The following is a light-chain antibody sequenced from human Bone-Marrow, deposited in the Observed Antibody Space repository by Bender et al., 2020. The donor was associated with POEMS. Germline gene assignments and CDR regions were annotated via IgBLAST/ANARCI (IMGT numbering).Light chain of an antibody. CDR1: SSDVGNYIY. V-gene: IGLV2-14*03. CDR2: DVT. CDR3: CSFAAHNTWA. Sequence: QSALTQPASVSASPGQSITISCTGTSSDVGNYIYVSWYQQHPGKAPKFMIYDVTNRPSGVSYRFSGSRSGNTASLTISGLQFEDEADYYCCSFAAHNTWAFGGGTKLTV. J-gene: IGLJ2*01.